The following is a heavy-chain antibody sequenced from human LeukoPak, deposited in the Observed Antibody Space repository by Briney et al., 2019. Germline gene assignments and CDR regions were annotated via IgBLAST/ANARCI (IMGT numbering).Heavy chain of an antibody. Sequence: PGGSLRLSCAASGFTFSSYAMSWVRQAPGKGLEWVSAISGSGGSTYYADSVKGRFTISRDNSKNTLYLQMNSLRAEDTAVYYCAMDDFWSGYYSPDYWGQGTLVTVSS. D-gene: IGHD3-3*01. J-gene: IGHJ4*02. CDR2: ISGSGGST. V-gene: IGHV3-23*01. CDR3: AMDDFWSGYYSPDY. CDR1: GFTFSSYA.